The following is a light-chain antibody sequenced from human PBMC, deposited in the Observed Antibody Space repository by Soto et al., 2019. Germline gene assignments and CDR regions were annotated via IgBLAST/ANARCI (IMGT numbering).Light chain of an antibody. CDR1: ESISRW. J-gene: IGKJ1*01. CDR2: KAS. CDR3: QQYHSYWT. Sequence: IHMTQSPSPLPASVGDRVSITCQASESISRWLAWYQQKPGKPPNLLIYKASTLGSGVPSRFSGTGSGTEFTLTISSLQPDDFATYYCQQYHSYWTFGQGTKVDIK. V-gene: IGKV1-5*03.